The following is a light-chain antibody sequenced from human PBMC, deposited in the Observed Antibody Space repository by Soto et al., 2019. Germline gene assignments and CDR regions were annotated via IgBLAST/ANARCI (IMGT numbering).Light chain of an antibody. CDR3: QQYGSSPWT. Sequence: EIVLTQSPGTLSLSPGDRATLSCRASRSVAANYSAWFQQKPGRAPRLLIYGASNRATGIPDRFSGSGPGTDFTLTISRLDPEDFAVYYCQQYGSSPWTFGRGTKVDIK. CDR1: RSVAANY. J-gene: IGKJ1*01. CDR2: GAS. V-gene: IGKV3-20*01.